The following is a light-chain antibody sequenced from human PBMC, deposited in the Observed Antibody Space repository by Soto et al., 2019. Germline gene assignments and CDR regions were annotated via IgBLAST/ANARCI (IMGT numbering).Light chain of an antibody. Sequence: QSVLTQSPSASASLGASVKLTCTLSSGHSSYAIAWHQQQPEKGPRYLMKVNSDGSHSKGDGIPDRFSGSSSGAERYLTSSRLQAEDEADYYCQTWGTGIRVFGGGTKLTVL. CDR1: SGHSSYA. J-gene: IGLJ3*02. CDR3: QTWGTGIRV. V-gene: IGLV4-69*01. CDR2: VNSDGSH.